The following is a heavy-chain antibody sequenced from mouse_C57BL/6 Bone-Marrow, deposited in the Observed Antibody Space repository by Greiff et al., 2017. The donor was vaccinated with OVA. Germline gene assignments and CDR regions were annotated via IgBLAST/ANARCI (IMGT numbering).Heavy chain of an antibody. V-gene: IGHV5-9*01. Sequence: EVQGVESGGGLVKPGGSLKLSCAASGFTFSSYTMSWVRQTPEKRLEWVATISGGGGNTYYPDSVKGRFTISRDNAKNTLYLQMSSLRSEDTALYFCARHRRWLLQIAYCGQGTLVTVSA. CDR3: ARHRRWLLQIAY. J-gene: IGHJ3*01. CDR1: GFTFSSYT. CDR2: ISGGGGNT. D-gene: IGHD2-3*01.